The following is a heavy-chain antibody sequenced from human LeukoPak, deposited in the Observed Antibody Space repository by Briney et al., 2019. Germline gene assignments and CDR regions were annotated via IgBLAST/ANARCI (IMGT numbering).Heavy chain of an antibody. CDR3: ARDYYDSSGSRNFVY. Sequence: ASVKVSXKASGYTFTGYYMHWVRQAPGQGLEWMGRINPNSGGTNYAQKFQGRVTMTRDTSISTAYMELSRLRSDDTAVYYCARDYYDSSGSRNFVYWGQGTLVTVSS. CDR2: INPNSGGT. CDR1: GYTFTGYY. J-gene: IGHJ4*02. D-gene: IGHD3-22*01. V-gene: IGHV1-2*06.